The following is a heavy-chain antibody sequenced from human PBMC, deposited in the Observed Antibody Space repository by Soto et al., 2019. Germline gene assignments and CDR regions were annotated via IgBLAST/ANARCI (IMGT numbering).Heavy chain of an antibody. J-gene: IGHJ4*02. CDR3: AHRVLRTVFGLVTTTAIYFDF. Sequence: QITLNESGPTPVKPRQTLTLTCTFSGFSLTTSGVGVGWIRQSPGKAPEWLALIYWDDDKRYSPSLKSRLTITKDTAKNLVVLTMADLYPADTATYYCAHRVLRTVFGLVTTTAIYFDFWGQGTPVAVSS. CDR1: GFSLTTSGVG. CDR2: IYWDDDK. V-gene: IGHV2-5*02. D-gene: IGHD3-3*01.